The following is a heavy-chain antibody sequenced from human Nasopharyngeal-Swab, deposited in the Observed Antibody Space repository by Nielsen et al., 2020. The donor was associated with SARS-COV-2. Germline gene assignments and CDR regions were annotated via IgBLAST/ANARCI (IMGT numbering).Heavy chain of an antibody. CDR3: ARVKLPRRTYYYYGMDV. Sequence: PGKGLEWIGSIYYSGSTYYNPSLKSRVTISVDTSKNQFSLKLSSVTAADTAVYYCARVKLPRRTYYYYGMDVWGQGTTVTVSS. CDR2: IYYSGST. J-gene: IGHJ6*02. D-gene: IGHD2-15*01. V-gene: IGHV4-39*07.